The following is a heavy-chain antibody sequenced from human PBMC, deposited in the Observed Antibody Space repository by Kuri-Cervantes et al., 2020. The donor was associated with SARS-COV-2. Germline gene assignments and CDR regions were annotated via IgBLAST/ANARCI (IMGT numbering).Heavy chain of an antibody. V-gene: IGHV4-34*01. CDR2: ISHSGST. J-gene: IGHJ4*02. CDR3: ARGRVDFTMIVVVITGGLYYFDN. Sequence: ESLKISCAVYGGSFSGYYWSWIRQPPGKGLEWIGEISHSGSTKYNPSLKSRVTISVDTSKNQFSLKLSSVTAADTAVYYCARGRVDFTMIVVVITGGLYYFDNWGQGTLVTVSS. CDR1: GGSFSGYY. D-gene: IGHD3-22*01.